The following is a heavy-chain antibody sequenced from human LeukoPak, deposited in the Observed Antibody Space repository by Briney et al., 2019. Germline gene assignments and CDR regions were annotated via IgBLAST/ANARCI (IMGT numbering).Heavy chain of an antibody. J-gene: IGHJ4*02. CDR2: MNPNSGNT. CDR1: GYTFTSYD. Sequence: ASVKVSCKAPGYTFTSYDINWVRQATGQGLEWMGWMNPNSGNTGYAQKFQGRVTITRNTSISTAYMELSSLRSEDTAVYYCARVRIAARSGENYFDYWGQGTLVTVSS. CDR3: ARVRIAARSGENYFDY. V-gene: IGHV1-8*03. D-gene: IGHD6-6*01.